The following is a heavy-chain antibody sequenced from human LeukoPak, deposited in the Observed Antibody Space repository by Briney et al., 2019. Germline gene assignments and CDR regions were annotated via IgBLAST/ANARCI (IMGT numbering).Heavy chain of an antibody. V-gene: IGHV1-69*13. CDR2: IIPIFGTA. D-gene: IGHD5-24*01. Sequence: SVKVSCKASGGTFSSYAISWVRQAPGQGLEWKGGIIPIFGTANYALKFQGRVTITADESTSTAYMELSSLRSEDTAVYYCARSGRTVEMAYYFDYWGQGTLVTVSS. CDR3: ARSGRTVEMAYYFDY. J-gene: IGHJ4*02. CDR1: GGTFSSYA.